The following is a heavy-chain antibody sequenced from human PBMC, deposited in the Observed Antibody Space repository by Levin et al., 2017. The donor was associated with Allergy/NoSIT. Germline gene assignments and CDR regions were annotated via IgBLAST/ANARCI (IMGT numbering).Heavy chain of an antibody. CDR2: IKEDGNEK. Sequence: SCAASGFTFSTYWMGWVRQAPGKGPEWVADIKEDGNEKNYVDSVKGRFTISRDNAKNSLYLQMNSLRSEDTAMYYCARDNGYCYGGVCYSVYAYWGQGTLVTVSS. CDR3: ARDNGYCYGGVCYSVYAY. J-gene: IGHJ4*02. V-gene: IGHV3-7*01. D-gene: IGHD2-15*01. CDR1: GFTFSTYW.